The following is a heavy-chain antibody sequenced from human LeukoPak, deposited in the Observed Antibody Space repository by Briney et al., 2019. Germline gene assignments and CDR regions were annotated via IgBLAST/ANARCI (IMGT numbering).Heavy chain of an antibody. CDR3: AAEKTSRWSGAYH. D-gene: IGHD3-10*01. J-gene: IGHJ1*01. CDR1: GFTFSSSA. CDR2: IAVGSGNT. Sequence: SVKVSCKASGFTFSSSAMQWVRQARGQRLKWIGWIAVGSGNTNYSQKFQGGVIITRDMSTSTAYMEVSRVRSHDTAVYYCAAEKTSRWSGAYHWGQGTLVTVSS. V-gene: IGHV1-58*02.